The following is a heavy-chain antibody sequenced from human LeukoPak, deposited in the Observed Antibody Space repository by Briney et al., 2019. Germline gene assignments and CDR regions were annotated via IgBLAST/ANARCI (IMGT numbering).Heavy chain of an antibody. J-gene: IGHJ6*03. CDR3: AAKTRLSAVTSYYYVDV. Sequence: PGGSLRLSCAPSGFIVSANYMSWVRQAPGKGLEWVSSITESGDNTYYADYVTGRFTISRDNSKNTLYLQMNSLRAEDTAVYYCAAKTRLSAVTSYYYVDVWGKGTTATVSS. D-gene: IGHD3-10*01. CDR2: ITESGDNT. CDR1: GFIVSANY. V-gene: IGHV3-23*01.